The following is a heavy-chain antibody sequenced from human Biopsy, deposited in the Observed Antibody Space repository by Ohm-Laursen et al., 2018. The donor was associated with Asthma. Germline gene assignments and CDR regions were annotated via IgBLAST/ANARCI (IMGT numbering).Heavy chain of an antibody. D-gene: IGHD2-15*01. CDR2: ISSSGGTT. CDR3: ASECTAATCPLAY. V-gene: IGHV3-48*03. J-gene: IGHJ4*02. CDR1: GFTFRSYA. Sequence: SLRLSCTASGFTFRSYAMHWVRQAPGKGMEWVSYISSSGGTTYYADSVKGRFTISRDNAQNSLFLQMTSLGAEDTAVYYCASECTAATCPLAYWGQGALVTVSS.